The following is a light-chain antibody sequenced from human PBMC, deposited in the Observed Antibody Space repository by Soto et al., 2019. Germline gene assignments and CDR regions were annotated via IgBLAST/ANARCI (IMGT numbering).Light chain of an antibody. CDR2: GAS. J-gene: IGKJ4*01. V-gene: IGKV3-11*01. CDR3: LQRLNWFFS. CDR1: QSVSTF. Sequence: EIVLTQSPVTLSVSPGDTATLSCRASQSVSTFLAWYQQRPGQAPRLLIYGASNRAIGVSARFSGSGSGTDFTLTISSLEPGDSAVYFCLQRLNWFFSFGGGTKVEIK.